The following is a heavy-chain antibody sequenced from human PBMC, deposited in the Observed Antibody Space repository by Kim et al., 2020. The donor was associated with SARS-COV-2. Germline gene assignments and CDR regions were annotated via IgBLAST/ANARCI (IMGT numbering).Heavy chain of an antibody. CDR3: TRAGWFDP. J-gene: IGHJ5*02. CDR2: GSEK. Sequence: GSEKNYVDSVKDRLHISRDNAKNAMYQQMNRLSAEDTAVYYCTRAGWFDPWGQGTLVTVSS. V-gene: IGHV3-7*04.